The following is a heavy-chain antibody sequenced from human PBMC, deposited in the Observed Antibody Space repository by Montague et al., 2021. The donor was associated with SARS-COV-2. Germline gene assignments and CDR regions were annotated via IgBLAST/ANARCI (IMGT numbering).Heavy chain of an antibody. V-gene: IGHV2-70*01. J-gene: IGHJ4*02. CDR1: GFSLSTSGMC. D-gene: IGHD4-23*01. CDR2: IDWDDDK. CDR3: ARSYGTTAVTRAFDY. Sequence: PALVKPTQTLTLTCTFSGFSLSTSGMCVSWIRQPPGKALEWLTLIDWDDDKYYSTSLKTRLTISKDTSKNQVVLTMTNMDPVDTATYYCARSYGTTAVTRAFDYWGQGTLVTVSS.